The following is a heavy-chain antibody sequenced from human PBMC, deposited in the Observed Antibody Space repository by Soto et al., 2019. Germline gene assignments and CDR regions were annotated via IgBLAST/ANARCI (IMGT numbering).Heavy chain of an antibody. CDR2: IIPILGIA. V-gene: IGHV1-69*02. CDR3: ARGGIAAAGTPADDYYYYMDV. Sequence: QVQLVQSGAEVKKPGSSVKVSCKASGGTFSSYTISWVRQAPGQGLEWMGMIIPILGIANYAQKFQGRVTITADKSTSKAYMELSSLRSEDTAVYYCARGGIAAAGTPADDYYYYMDVWGKGTTVTVSS. CDR1: GGTFSSYT. J-gene: IGHJ6*03. D-gene: IGHD6-13*01.